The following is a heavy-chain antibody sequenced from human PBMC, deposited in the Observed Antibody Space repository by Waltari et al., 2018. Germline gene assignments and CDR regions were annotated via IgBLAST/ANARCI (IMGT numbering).Heavy chain of an antibody. CDR3: ARAASSDFDY. J-gene: IGHJ4*02. CDR2: VIPIRDIA. V-gene: IGHV1-69*09. Sequence: QVQLVQSGAEVKKPGSSVKVSCKASGSTFSSYAISWVRQARGQGLDGMGRVIPIRDIANYAQKFQGRVTITADKSTSTAYMELSSLRSEDTAVYYCARAASSDFDYWGQGTLVTVSS. CDR1: GSTFSSYA. D-gene: IGHD6-13*01.